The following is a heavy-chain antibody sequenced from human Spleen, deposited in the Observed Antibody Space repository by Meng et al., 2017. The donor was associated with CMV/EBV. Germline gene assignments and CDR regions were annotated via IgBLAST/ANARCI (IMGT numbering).Heavy chain of an antibody. CDR1: GYTFTGYY. V-gene: IGHV1-2*02. CDR3: ARDRYCSSPNCYTLWYFDY. J-gene: IGHJ4*02. D-gene: IGHD2-2*02. Sequence: ASVKVSCKASGYTFTGYYIHWVRQAPGQGLEWMGWINPNSGGTNYAQKFEGRVTMTRDTSISTAYMELSRLKSDDTAVYYCARDRYCSSPNCYTLWYFDYWGQGTLVTVSS. CDR2: INPNSGGT.